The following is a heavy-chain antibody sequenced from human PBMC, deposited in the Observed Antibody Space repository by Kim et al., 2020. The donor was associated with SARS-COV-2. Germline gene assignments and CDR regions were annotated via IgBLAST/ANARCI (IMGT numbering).Heavy chain of an antibody. CDR1: GGSISSYY. V-gene: IGHV4-4*07. D-gene: IGHD2-2*02. J-gene: IGHJ6*02. Sequence: SETLSLTCIVSGGSISSYYWSWIRQPAGKGLEWIGRIYSSGSTNYNPSLKSRVTMSVDTSKNQFSLKMNSVTAADTAVCYCARSLYMTPRYYYGLDVWGQGTTVTVSS. CDR2: IYSSGST. CDR3: ARSLYMTPRYYYGLDV.